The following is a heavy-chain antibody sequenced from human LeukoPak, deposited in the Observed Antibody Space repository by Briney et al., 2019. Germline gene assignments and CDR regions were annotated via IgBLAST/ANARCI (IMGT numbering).Heavy chain of an antibody. CDR3: ARGEGARDGYNYEGPFYFDY. V-gene: IGHV4-34*01. CDR2: INHSGST. Sequence: SETLSLTCAVYGGPFSDYYWSWIRQPPGKGLEWIGRINHSGSTNYSPSLKSRATISVDTSKSQFSLKLNSMTAADTAVYYCARGEGARDGYNYEGPFYFDYWGQGTLVTVSS. D-gene: IGHD5-24*01. CDR1: GGPFSDYY. J-gene: IGHJ4*02.